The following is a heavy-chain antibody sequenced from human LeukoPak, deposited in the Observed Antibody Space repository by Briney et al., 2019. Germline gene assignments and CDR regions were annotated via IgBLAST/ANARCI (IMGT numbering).Heavy chain of an antibody. J-gene: IGHJ4*02. CDR3: ARHGLGSSWFGFDY. CDR1: GYTFINFW. CDR2: IHPGDSDT. V-gene: IGHV5-51*01. D-gene: IGHD6-13*01. Sequence: GESLKISCKTSGYTFINFWIAWVRQVPGKGLEWMGIIHPGDSDTRYSPSFQGQVNISVDESISTAYLQWSSLKASDSAMYYCARHGLGSSWFGFDYWGQGTLVTVSS.